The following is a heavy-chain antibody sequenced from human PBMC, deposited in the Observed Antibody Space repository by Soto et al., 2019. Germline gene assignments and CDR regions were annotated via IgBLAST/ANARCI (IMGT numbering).Heavy chain of an antibody. CDR3: ARDLGYYESDGYFDY. V-gene: IGHV3-11*01. J-gene: IGHJ4*02. CDR1: GFTFSDNY. Sequence: GSLRLSCAAAGFTFSDNYMSWILHSPGKGLEWVSYISSSGSIIYYADSVKGRFTISRDNAKNSLYLQMNSLRAEDTAVYYCARDLGYYESDGYFDYWGQGALVTVSS. D-gene: IGHD3-22*01. CDR2: ISSSGSII.